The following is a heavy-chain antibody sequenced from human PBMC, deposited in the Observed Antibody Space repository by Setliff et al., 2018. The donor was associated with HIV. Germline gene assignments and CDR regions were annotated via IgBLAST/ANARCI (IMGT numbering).Heavy chain of an antibody. CDR1: GYTFTSYD. Sequence: VASVKVSCKASGYTFTSYDISWVRQATGQGLEWMGWMNPNSGNTGYAQKFQGRVTITRNTSISTAYMELSSLRSEDTAVYYCAKDISASALYYYGMDVWGQGTTVTVSS. CDR3: AKDISASALYYYGMDV. J-gene: IGHJ6*02. CDR2: MNPNSGNT. V-gene: IGHV1-8*03. D-gene: IGHD6-13*01.